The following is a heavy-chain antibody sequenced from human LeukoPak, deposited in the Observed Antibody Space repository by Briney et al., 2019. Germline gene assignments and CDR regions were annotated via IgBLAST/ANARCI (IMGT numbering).Heavy chain of an antibody. CDR1: GFTFSSHW. V-gene: IGHV3-7*03. J-gene: IGHJ6*02. CDR3: VKDLGSAITSALALDV. Sequence: GGSLRLSCAASGFTFSSHWMSWVRQAPGKGLEWVANINQDGSEKSSVDSVKGRFTISRDNRKNLLHLQMDSLRPDDSAVYYCVKDLGSAITSALALDVWGQGTTVTVSS. D-gene: IGHD2-15*01. CDR2: INQDGSEK.